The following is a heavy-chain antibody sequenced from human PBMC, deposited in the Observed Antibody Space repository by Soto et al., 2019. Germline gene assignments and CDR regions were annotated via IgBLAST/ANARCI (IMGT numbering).Heavy chain of an antibody. V-gene: IGHV1-69*01. CDR1: GGSLSRYG. J-gene: IGHJ6*02. CDR2: IIPIFGTI. D-gene: IGHD1-1*01. CDR3: AKDVTNGRAFGMDV. Sequence: QVQLVQSGAEVKKPGSSVKVSCRASGGSLSRYGISWVRQAPGQGLEWMGGIIPIFGTINYAQKFQGRLTITADESTRSADMERHSLRSEDTAVYYSAKDVTNGRAFGMDVWGQGTTVTVSS.